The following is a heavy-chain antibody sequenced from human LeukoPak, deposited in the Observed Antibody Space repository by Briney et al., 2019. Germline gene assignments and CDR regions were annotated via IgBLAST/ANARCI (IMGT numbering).Heavy chain of an antibody. D-gene: IGHD6-19*01. CDR2: IHYSGST. J-gene: IGHJ5*02. CDR1: GVPISSSSYY. V-gene: IGHV4-39*01. CDR3: ECNGVAGSNWFDP. Sequence: PSETLSLTYTVSGVPISSSSYYWGWIRQPPGKGLEWIGSIHYSGSTHYNPSLKSRVTISVDTSKKQISLKLSSVTAADTAVYYCECNGVAGSNWFDPWGQGTLVSVSS.